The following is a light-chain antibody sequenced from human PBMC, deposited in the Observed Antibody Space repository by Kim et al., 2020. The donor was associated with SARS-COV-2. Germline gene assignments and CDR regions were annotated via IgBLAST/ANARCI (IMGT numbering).Light chain of an antibody. CDR2: AAS. Sequence: DFQMTQSPSYVSASVGDMITITCRASQGIASWLAWYQQKPGKAPKLLIYAASALQSGVSSRFSGSGSGREFTLTIRSLQPEDVATYFCQQSNNLPITFGQGTRLEIK. CDR1: QGIASW. CDR3: QQSNNLPIT. V-gene: IGKV1-12*01. J-gene: IGKJ5*01.